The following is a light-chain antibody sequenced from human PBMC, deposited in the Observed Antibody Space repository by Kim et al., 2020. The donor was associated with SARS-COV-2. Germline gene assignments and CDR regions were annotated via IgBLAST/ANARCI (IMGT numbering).Light chain of an antibody. V-gene: IGKV1-33*01. CDR2: DAS. CDR3: QQRQT. CDR1: QDISNT. Sequence: PSSLSAFVGDRVTITCQANQDISNTLNWYQQEPRKAPKLRIYDASILESGVSPRFSGSGSGTFFSLTINNLQPEDSATYFCQQRQTFGQGTKLEI. J-gene: IGKJ2*01.